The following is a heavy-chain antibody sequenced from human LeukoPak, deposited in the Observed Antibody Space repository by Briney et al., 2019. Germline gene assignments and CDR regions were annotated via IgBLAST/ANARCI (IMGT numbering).Heavy chain of an antibody. Sequence: PGGSLRLSCAASGFTFSSSGMSWVRQAPGKGLEWVSSISASGGSTYYADSVKGRFTIPRDNAKNTLYLQMNSLRAEDTALYYCAKRAPYYFDYWGQGTLVTVSS. CDR3: AKRAPYYFDY. V-gene: IGHV3-23*01. CDR2: ISASGGST. J-gene: IGHJ4*02. CDR1: GFTFSSSG.